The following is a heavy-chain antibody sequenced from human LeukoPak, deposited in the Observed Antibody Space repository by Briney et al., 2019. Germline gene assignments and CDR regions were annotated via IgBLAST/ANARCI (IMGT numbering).Heavy chain of an antibody. CDR2: IIPIFGTA. V-gene: IGHV1-69*01. J-gene: IGHJ4*02. Sequence: GASVKVSCKASGGTFISYAISWVRQAPGQGLEWMGGIIPIFGTANYAQKFQGRVTITADESTSTAYMELSSLRSEDTAVYYCARAPYDILTGWEYYFDYWGQGTLVTVSS. CDR3: ARAPYDILTGWEYYFDY. D-gene: IGHD3-9*01. CDR1: GGTFISYA.